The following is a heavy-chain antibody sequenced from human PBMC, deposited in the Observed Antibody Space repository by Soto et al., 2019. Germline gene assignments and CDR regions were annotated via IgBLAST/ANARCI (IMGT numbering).Heavy chain of an antibody. CDR2: ISYDGSNK. V-gene: IGHV3-30*18. J-gene: IGHJ6*02. CDR1: GFTFSSYG. CDR3: AKDRAAPVKGSSFFYYYYGMDV. Sequence: PGGSLRLSCAASGFTFSSYGMHWVRQAPGKWLEWVAVISYDGSNKYYADSVKGRFTISRDNSKNTLYLQMNSLRAEDTAVYYCAKDRAAPVKGSSFFYYYYGMDVWGQGTTVTVSS. D-gene: IGHD6-6*01.